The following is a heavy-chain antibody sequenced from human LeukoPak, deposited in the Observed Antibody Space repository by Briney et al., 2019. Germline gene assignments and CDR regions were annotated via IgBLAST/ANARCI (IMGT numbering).Heavy chain of an antibody. CDR3: AKDGTYYDILTGHRSFFDC. D-gene: IGHD3-9*01. CDR2: ISGSGGST. Sequence: PGGSLRLSCAASGFTFSSYAMSWVRQAPGKGLEWVSAISGSGGSTYYADSVKGRFTISRDNSKNTLYLQMNSLRAEDTALYYCAKDGTYYDILTGHRSFFDCWGQGTLVTVSS. V-gene: IGHV3-23*01. CDR1: GFTFSSYA. J-gene: IGHJ4*02.